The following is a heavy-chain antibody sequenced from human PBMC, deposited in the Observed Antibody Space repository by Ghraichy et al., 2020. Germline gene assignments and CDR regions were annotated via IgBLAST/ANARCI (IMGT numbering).Heavy chain of an antibody. Sequence: GGSLRLSCAASGFTFSSYWMSWVRQAPGKGLEWVANIKQDGSEKYYVDSVKGRFTISRDNAKNSLYLQMNSLRAEDTAVYYCARSRAMVAYDAFDIWGQGTMVTVSS. CDR3: ARSRAMVAYDAFDI. CDR1: GFTFSSYW. D-gene: IGHD5-18*01. J-gene: IGHJ3*02. V-gene: IGHV3-7*01. CDR2: IKQDGSEK.